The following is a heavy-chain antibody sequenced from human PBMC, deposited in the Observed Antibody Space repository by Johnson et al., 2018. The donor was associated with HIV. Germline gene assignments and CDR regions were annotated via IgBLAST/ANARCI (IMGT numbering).Heavy chain of an antibody. CDR2: IKSSTDGGTT. J-gene: IGHJ3*02. V-gene: IGHV3-15*01. CDR1: GFTFDDYG. D-gene: IGHD3-22*01. CDR3: TTDRYWDYYDSSGYYHDAFDI. Sequence: VQLVESGGGVVRPGGSLRLSCAASGFTFDDYGMSWVRQAPGKGLEWVGRIKSSTDGGTTDYAAPVKGRFTISRDDSKNTLYLQMNSLKTEDTAVYYCTTDRYWDYYDSSGYYHDAFDIWGQGTMVTVSS.